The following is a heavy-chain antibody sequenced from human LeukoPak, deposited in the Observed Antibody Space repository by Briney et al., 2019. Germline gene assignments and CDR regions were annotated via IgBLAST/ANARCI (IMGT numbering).Heavy chain of an antibody. V-gene: IGHV3-30*04. CDR3: AKVYCRGGSCPPSHFDY. J-gene: IGHJ4*02. Sequence: GRSLRLSCAASGFTFSSYAMHWVRQAPGKGLEWVAVISYDGSNKYYADSVKGRFTISRDNSKNTLYLQMNSLRAEDTAVYYCAKVYCRGGSCPPSHFDYWGQGTLVTVSS. CDR2: ISYDGSNK. CDR1: GFTFSSYA. D-gene: IGHD2-15*01.